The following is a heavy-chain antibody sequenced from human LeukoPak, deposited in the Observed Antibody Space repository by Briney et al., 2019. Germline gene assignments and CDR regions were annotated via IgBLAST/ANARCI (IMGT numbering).Heavy chain of an antibody. Sequence: GGSLRLSCVASGFTFSTYAMGWVRQVPGKGLEWVSSVSESGGGTYYADSVKGRFTISRDNAKNSLYLQMNSLRAEDTAVYYCAKNGDRGAYCSGGSCYPYYYYYMDVWGKGTTVTISS. D-gene: IGHD2-15*01. CDR2: VSESGGGT. V-gene: IGHV3-23*01. J-gene: IGHJ6*03. CDR3: AKNGDRGAYCSGGSCYPYYYYYMDV. CDR1: GFTFSTYA.